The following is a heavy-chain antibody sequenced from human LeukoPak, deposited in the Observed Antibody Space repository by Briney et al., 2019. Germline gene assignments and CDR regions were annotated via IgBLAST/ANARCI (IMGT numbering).Heavy chain of an antibody. D-gene: IGHD6-13*01. Sequence: PGGSLRLSCAASGFTLSDYYMSWIRQAPGKGLEWVSYISSSNSYTNYADSVKGRFTISRDNAKNSLYLQMNSLRAEDTAVYYCVRTGPGELGYWGQGTLVTVSS. J-gene: IGHJ4*02. CDR3: VRTGPGELGY. V-gene: IGHV3-11*06. CDR2: ISSSNSYT. CDR1: GFTLSDYY.